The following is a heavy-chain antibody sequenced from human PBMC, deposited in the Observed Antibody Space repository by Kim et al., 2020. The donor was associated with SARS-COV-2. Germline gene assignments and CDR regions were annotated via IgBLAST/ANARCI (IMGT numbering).Heavy chain of an antibody. CDR1: GFTFGGYA. V-gene: IGHV3-23*01. CDR2: ISGSGGST. Sequence: GGSLRLSCAASGFTFGGYAMSWVRQAPGKGLEWVSAISGSGGSTYYADSVKGRFTISRDNSKNTLYLQMNSLRAEDTAVYYCAKDGEGIVVVTATLYYFDYWGQGTLVTVSS. CDR3: AKDGEGIVVVTATLYYFDY. D-gene: IGHD2-21*02. J-gene: IGHJ4*02.